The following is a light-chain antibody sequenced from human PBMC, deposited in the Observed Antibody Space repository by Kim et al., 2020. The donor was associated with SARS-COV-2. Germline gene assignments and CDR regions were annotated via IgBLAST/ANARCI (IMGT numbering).Light chain of an antibody. V-gene: IGKV3-11*01. J-gene: IGKJ4*01. Sequence: PGERATLSCRASQSVSTYLAWYQQKPGQAPRHLIYDASNRATGIPDRFSGSGSGTDFTLTISSLESEDFAVYYCQQRSNWPPALTFGGGTKVDIK. CDR1: QSVSTY. CDR3: QQRSNWPPALT. CDR2: DAS.